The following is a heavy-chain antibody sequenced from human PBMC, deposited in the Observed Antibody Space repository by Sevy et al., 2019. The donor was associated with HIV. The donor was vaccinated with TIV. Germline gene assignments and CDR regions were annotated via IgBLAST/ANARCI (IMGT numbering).Heavy chain of an antibody. CDR3: AREGHYDSSGYYPARPREVYYFDY. CDR1: GFTFSDYY. D-gene: IGHD3-22*01. V-gene: IGHV3-11*06. Sequence: GGSLRLSCAASGFTFSDYYMSWIRQAPGKGLEWVSYISSSSSYTNYADSVKGRFTISRDNAKNSLYLQMNSLRAEDTAVYYCAREGHYDSSGYYPARPREVYYFDYWGQGTLVTVSS. J-gene: IGHJ4*02. CDR2: ISSSSSYT.